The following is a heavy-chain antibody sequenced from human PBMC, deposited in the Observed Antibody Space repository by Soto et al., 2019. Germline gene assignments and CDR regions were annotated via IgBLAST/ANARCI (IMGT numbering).Heavy chain of an antibody. V-gene: IGHV3-33*01. Sequence: GGSLRLSCAASGFTFSSYGMHWVRQAPGKGLEWVAVIWYDGSNKYYADYVKGPCTISRDNSKNTLYLQMNSLRAEDTAVYYCARDQDSSCYYIHYWGQGTLVTVSS. CDR3: ARDQDSSCYYIHY. D-gene: IGHD3-22*01. CDR1: GFTFSSYG. J-gene: IGHJ4*02. CDR2: IWYDGSNK.